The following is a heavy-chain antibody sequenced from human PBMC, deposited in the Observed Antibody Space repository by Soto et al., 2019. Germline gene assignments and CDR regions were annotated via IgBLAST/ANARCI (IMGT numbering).Heavy chain of an antibody. J-gene: IGHJ4*02. CDR2: IYYSGST. D-gene: IGHD2-15*01. CDR3: ARVDISLSRYFDY. CDR1: GGSISSGDYY. V-gene: IGHV4-30-4*01. Sequence: PSETLSLTCTVSGGSISSGDYYWSWIRQPPGKGLEWIGYIYYSGSTYYNPSLKSRVTISVDTSKNQFSLKLSSVTAADTAVYYCARVDISLSRYFDYWGQGTLVTVSS.